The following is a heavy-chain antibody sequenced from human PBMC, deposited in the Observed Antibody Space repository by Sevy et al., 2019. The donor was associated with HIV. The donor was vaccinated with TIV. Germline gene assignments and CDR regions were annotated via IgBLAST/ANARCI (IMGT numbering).Heavy chain of an antibody. CDR1: GFTFSSYA. CDR2: ISYDGSNK. CDR3: AREMGEGYCSSTSCSHYYGMDV. Sequence: GESLKIYCAASGFTFSSYAMHWVRQAPGKGLEWVAVISYDGSNKYYADSVKGRFTISRDNSKNTLYLQMNSLRAEDTAVYYCAREMGEGYCSSTSCSHYYGMDVWGQGTTVTVSS. D-gene: IGHD2-2*01. V-gene: IGHV3-30*04. J-gene: IGHJ6*02.